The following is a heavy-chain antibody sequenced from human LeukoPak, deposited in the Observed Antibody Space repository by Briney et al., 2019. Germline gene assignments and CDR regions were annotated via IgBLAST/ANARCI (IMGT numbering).Heavy chain of an antibody. V-gene: IGHV3-33*05. J-gene: IGHJ5*02. CDR2: IQNDASTE. CDR3: ARGDLDTAMVP. D-gene: IGHD5-18*01. Sequence: PGGSLRLSCAASGFIFSHYGMRWVRQAPGKGLEWVAVIQNDASTENFADSVKGRFTISRDNSKNTVFLQMNSLRVEDTAVYYCARGDLDTAMVPWGQGTLVTVSS. CDR1: GFIFSHYG.